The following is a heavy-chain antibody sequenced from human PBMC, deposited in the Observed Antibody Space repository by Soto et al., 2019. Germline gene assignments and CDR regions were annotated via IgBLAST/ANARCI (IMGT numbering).Heavy chain of an antibody. D-gene: IGHD2-21*01. CDR2: IILVFGTA. CDR1: GGTFSTYV. V-gene: IGHV1-69*12. Sequence: QVQLVQSGAEVQKPGSSVNVSCKVSGGTFSTYVINWVRQAPGQGLGWMGGIILVFGTAKYAQKFQGRITITADESTTTAYMELSSLRSEDTAVYYCARGDLRVVESAPVGYWGQGTLVTVSS. CDR3: ARGDLRVVESAPVGY. J-gene: IGHJ4*02.